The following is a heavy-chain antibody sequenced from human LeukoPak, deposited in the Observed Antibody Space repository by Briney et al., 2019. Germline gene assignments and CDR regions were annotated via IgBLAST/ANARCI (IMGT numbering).Heavy chain of an antibody. CDR3: AIRGHSNAFDY. CDR2: ISSSSDYI. V-gene: IGHV3-21*01. D-gene: IGHD5-18*01. CDR1: GFTFSNFE. J-gene: IGHJ4*02. Sequence: PGGSLRLSCAASGFTFSNFEMNWVRQAPGKGLEWVSSISSSSDYIYYADSVKGRFAISRDSAKNSLYLQLNSLRAEDTAVYYCAIRGHSNAFDYWGQGTLVTVSS.